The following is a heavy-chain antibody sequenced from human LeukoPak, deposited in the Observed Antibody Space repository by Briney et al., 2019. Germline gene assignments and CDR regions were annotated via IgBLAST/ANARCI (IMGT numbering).Heavy chain of an antibody. CDR3: ARGFGSSWFDY. Sequence: ASVKVSCKASGYTFTGYYMHWVRQAPGQGLEWMGWINPNSGGTNYAQKFQGRVTMTRDTSITTTYMELTRLTSDDTAVYYCARGFGSSWFDYWGQGTLVTVSS. J-gene: IGHJ4*02. D-gene: IGHD6-13*01. CDR1: GYTFTGYY. CDR2: INPNSGGT. V-gene: IGHV1-2*02.